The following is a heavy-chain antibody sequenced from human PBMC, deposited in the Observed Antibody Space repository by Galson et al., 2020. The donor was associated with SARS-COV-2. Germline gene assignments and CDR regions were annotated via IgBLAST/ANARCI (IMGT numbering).Heavy chain of an antibody. CDR2: ISGGGGST. J-gene: IGHJ4*01. V-gene: IGHV3-23*01. CDR1: GFTFSRYA. CDR3: AIDRGNDYGDQLDF. Sequence: GESLKLPCAASGFTFSRYAMAWVRQAPAKGLEWVSGISGGGGSTYYADSVKGRFTISRDISQNTVYLQMSSLRAEDTAVYYCAIDRGNDYGDQLDFWGRGTLVTVSS. D-gene: IGHD4-17*01.